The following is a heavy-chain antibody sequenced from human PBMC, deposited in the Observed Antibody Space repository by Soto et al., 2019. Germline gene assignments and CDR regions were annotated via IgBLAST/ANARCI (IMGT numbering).Heavy chain of an antibody. CDR2: IYWNDEK. CDR1: GFSLNTSGVG. D-gene: IGHD6-6*01. V-gene: IGHV2-5*01. CDR3: AHRRFAKYTSLPADFDY. Sequence: SGPTLVNPTQTLTLTCTFSGFSLNTSGVGVGWIRQPPGKALEWLALIYWNDEKHYSPSLKSRPTITEDTSKHQVVLTMTNMDPVDTATYYCAHRRFAKYTSLPADFDYWGQGTLVTVSS. J-gene: IGHJ4*02.